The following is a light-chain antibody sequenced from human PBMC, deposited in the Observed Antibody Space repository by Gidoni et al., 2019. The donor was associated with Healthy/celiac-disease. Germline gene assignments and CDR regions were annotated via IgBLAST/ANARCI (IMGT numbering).Light chain of an antibody. J-gene: IGKJ5*01. CDR3: QRYYSYLA. V-gene: IGKV1-8*01. Sequence: AIRMTQSPSSLSASTGDRVTITCRASQGISRYLAWYQQKPGKVPKLLIYAASTLQSGVPTRFSGSWSGTDFTLTISCLQSEDFATYYCQRYYSYLAFGQGTRLEIK. CDR1: QGISRY. CDR2: AAS.